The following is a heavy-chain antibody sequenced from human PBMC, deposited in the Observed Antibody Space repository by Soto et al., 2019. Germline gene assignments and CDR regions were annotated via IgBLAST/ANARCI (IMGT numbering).Heavy chain of an antibody. V-gene: IGHV3-23*01. CDR3: AKKPYGGRSDV. D-gene: IGHD4-17*01. CDR1: GFTFGNYW. Sequence: GGSLRLSCAASGFTFGNYWMTWVRQAPGKGLEWVSAISGSGGSTYYADSVKGRFTISGDNSKNTLYLQMNSLRAEDTAVYYCAKKPYGGRSDVWGQGTTVTVSS. J-gene: IGHJ6*02. CDR2: ISGSGGST.